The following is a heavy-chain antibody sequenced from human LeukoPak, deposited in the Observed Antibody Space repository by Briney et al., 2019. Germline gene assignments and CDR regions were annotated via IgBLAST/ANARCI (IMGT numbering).Heavy chain of an antibody. CDR1: GFTFSSYW. Sequence: LTGGSLRLFCAASGFTFSSYWMHWVRQAPGKGLVWVSRMKSDGSTTTYADSVKGRFTISRDNAKNTLYLQMNSLRAEDTAVYYCARVVNTHFDYWGQGTLVTVSS. CDR2: MKSDGSTT. D-gene: IGHD2-2*02. V-gene: IGHV3-74*01. CDR3: ARVVNTHFDY. J-gene: IGHJ4*02.